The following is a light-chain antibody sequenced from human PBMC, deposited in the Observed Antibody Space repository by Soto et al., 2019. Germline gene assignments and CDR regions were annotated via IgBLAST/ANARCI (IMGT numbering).Light chain of an antibody. CDR2: SAS. CDR1: QGISNY. V-gene: IGKV1-39*01. CDR3: QQSYTSPPWT. Sequence: EIQMTRSPSVLSAAVGVRVSITCGASQGISNYLAWYQQKPGKAPKLLIYSASRLKTGVPPRFSGSGSGRDFPLTISSLRPEDIATYFCQQSYTSPPWTFGQGTKV. J-gene: IGKJ1*01.